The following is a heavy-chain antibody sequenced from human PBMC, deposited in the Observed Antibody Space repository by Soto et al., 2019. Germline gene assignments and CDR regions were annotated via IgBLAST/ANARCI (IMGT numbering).Heavy chain of an antibody. Sequence: GGSLRLSCAASGFTFSNYAMTWVRQAPGKGLEWVSAISSGGTYTDYADSVKGRFTLSRDNSKNMVYLQMNSLRAEDTAVYHCAKESSGYNYDFYNYFDYWGQGTLVTVSS. V-gene: IGHV3-23*01. D-gene: IGHD5-18*01. CDR3: AKESSGYNYDFYNYFDY. J-gene: IGHJ4*02. CDR2: ISSGGTYT. CDR1: GFTFSNYA.